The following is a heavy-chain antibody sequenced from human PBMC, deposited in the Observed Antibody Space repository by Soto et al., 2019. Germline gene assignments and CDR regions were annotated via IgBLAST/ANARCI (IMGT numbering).Heavy chain of an antibody. CDR2: ISFHGSSI. CDR3: AKQGSPGVGDIPYYFDY. V-gene: IGHV3-30*18. J-gene: IGHJ4*02. D-gene: IGHD1-26*01. Sequence: QVQLVESGGGVVQPGRSLRLSCAASGFTLSSYGMHWVRQAPGKGLEWVAVISFHGSSIKYADSVKGRFTISRDNYKNMMYMEMNSLRAEDTAVYYCAKQGSPGVGDIPYYFDYWGQGTLVTVSS. CDR1: GFTLSSYG.